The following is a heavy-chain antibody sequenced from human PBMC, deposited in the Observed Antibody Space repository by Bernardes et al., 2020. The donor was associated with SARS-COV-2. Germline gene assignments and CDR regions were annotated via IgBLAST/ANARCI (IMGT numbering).Heavy chain of an antibody. CDR1: GLSNYW. CDR2: IEKDGSVI. D-gene: IGHD2-15*01. CDR3: ARDFGGPSDY. V-gene: IGHV3-74*01. J-gene: IGHJ4*02. Sequence: GGSLRLSCVAPGLSNYWMHWVRQAPGKGLVWVSRIEKDGSVIDYADSVRGRFTIFRDNARDTLYLRMDSLTADDTAVYYCARDFGGPSDYWGQGTLVTVSS.